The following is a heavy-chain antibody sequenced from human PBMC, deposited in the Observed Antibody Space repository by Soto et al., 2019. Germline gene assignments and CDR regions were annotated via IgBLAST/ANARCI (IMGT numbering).Heavy chain of an antibody. CDR2: MNPSGGNT. Sequence: ASVKVSCKASGYTFTSYDINWVRQATGQGLEWMGLMNPSGGNTTYAQKFQGRVTMTRDTSTSTAYMELRSLRSDDTAVYYCARDKGDGSGSYYGYWGQGTLVTVSS. J-gene: IGHJ4*02. V-gene: IGHV1-8*01. D-gene: IGHD3-10*01. CDR1: GYTFTSYD. CDR3: ARDKGDGSGSYYGY.